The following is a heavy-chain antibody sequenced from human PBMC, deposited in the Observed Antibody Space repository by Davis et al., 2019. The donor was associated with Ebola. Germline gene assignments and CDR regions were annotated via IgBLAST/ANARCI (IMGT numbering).Heavy chain of an antibody. CDR1: GGSFSGYY. CDR3: ARVYYYGMDV. V-gene: IGHV4-34*01. J-gene: IGHJ6*02. Sequence: GSLRLSCAVYGGSFSGYYWSCIRQPPGKGLEWIGEINHSGSTNYNPSLKSRVTISVDTSKNQFSLKLSSVTAADTAVYYCARVYYYGMDVWGQGTTVTVSS. CDR2: INHSGST.